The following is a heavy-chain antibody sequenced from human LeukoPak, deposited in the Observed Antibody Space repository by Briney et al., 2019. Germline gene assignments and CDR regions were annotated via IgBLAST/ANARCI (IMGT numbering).Heavy chain of an antibody. CDR3: ARQVSSYYLHYFDY. Sequence: SETLSLTCTVSGGSISSISYYWGWIRQPPGKGLEWIGSMYHNGSTYYNPSLKSRVTISVDTSKNQFSLKLSSVTAADTAVYYCARQVSSYYLHYFDYWGQGTLVTVSS. CDR2: MYHNGST. D-gene: IGHD1-26*01. CDR1: GGSISSISYY. V-gene: IGHV4-39*01. J-gene: IGHJ4*02.